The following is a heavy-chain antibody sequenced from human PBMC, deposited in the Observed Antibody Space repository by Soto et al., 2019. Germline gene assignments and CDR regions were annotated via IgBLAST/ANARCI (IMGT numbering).Heavy chain of an antibody. V-gene: IGHV6-1*01. CDR2: TYYRSKWSY. J-gene: IGHJ4*02. CDR1: GDSVSRNGVA. CDR3: VRRQHSAFDC. D-gene: IGHD3-3*02. Sequence: QVQLRQSGPGLVKPSQTLSLTCAISGDSVSRNGVAWNWIRQSPSRGLEWLGRTYYRSKWSYDYAVSLKSRITINPDTSKSQFSLQLNSVTPDDTAVYYCVRRQHSAFDCWGQGTLVTVSS.